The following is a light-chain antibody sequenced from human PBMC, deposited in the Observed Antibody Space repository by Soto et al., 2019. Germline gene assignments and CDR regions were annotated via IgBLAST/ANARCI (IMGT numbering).Light chain of an antibody. CDR2: DVS. J-gene: IGLJ1*01. Sequence: QSVLTQPASVSGSHGQSSTISCTGTSSDVGGYNYVSWYQQHPGKAPKLMIYDVSNRPSGVSNRFSGSKSGNTASLTISGLQAEDEADYYCSSYTSSSTPLYVFGTGTKVTVL. CDR1: SSDVGGYNY. V-gene: IGLV2-14*01. CDR3: SSYTSSSTPLYV.